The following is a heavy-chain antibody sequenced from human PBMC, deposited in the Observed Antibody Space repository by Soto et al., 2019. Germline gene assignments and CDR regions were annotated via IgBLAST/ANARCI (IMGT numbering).Heavy chain of an antibody. D-gene: IGHD6-6*01. CDR2: IYYSGST. CDR1: GGSISSYY. J-gene: IGHJ6*02. CDR3: ARRGSSSSSRGMDV. Sequence: GPGPYDSSETLSLTCTVSGGSISSYYWSWIRQPPGKGLEWIGYIYYSGSTNYNPSLKSRVTISVDTSKNQFSLKLSSVTAADTAVYYCARRGSSSSSRGMDVWGQGTTVTVSS. V-gene: IGHV4-59*01.